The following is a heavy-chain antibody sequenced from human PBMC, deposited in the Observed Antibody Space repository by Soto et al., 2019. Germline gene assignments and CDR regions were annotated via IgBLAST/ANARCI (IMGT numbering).Heavy chain of an antibody. V-gene: IGHV3-21*01. CDR3: ARDEYSSSSDFDY. Sequence: GGPLRLSCAASGFTFSSYSMNWVRQAPGKGLEWVSSISSSSSYIYYADSVKGRFTISRDNAKNSLYLQMNSLRAEDTAVYYCARDEYSSSSDFDYWGQGTLVTVSS. D-gene: IGHD6-6*01. J-gene: IGHJ4*02. CDR1: GFTFSSYS. CDR2: ISSSSSYI.